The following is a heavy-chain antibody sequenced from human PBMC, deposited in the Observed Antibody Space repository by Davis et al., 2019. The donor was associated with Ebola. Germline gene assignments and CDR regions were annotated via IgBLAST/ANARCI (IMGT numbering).Heavy chain of an antibody. CDR1: GFTFSSYW. D-gene: IGHD4-17*01. V-gene: IGHV3-7*01. CDR3: ARVNRHGDPDY. CDR2: IRQDGSEQ. Sequence: GESLKISCAASGFTFSSYWMTWVRQVPGKGLEWVANIRQDGSEQQYVDSVKGRFTVSRDNSKNTLYLQMNSLRAEDTAVYYCARVNRHGDPDYWGQGTLVTVSS. J-gene: IGHJ4*02.